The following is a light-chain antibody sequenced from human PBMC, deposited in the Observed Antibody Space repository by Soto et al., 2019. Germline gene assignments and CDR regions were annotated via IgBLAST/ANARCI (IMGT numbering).Light chain of an antibody. V-gene: IGKV1-39*01. J-gene: IGKJ2*01. CDR2: PAS. Sequence: DIQMTQSPSSLSASVGDRVTITCRASQALNSYLNWYQQKPPEAPKLLIYPASRLKSGVPSRFNGSGTATDFTLTIASLQPEDFATYFCQQSFSTPPTFGQGTKL. CDR1: QALNSY. CDR3: QQSFSTPPT.